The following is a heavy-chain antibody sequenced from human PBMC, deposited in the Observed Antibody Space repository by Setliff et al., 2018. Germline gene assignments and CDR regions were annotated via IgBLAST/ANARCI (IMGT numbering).Heavy chain of an antibody. CDR1: GYTFTNYG. D-gene: IGHD3-3*01. J-gene: IGHJ4*02. V-gene: IGHV1-18*01. Sequence: ASVKVSCKASGYTFTNYGISWVRQAPGQGLEWMGWISAYNGNTNYAQKLQGRVTMTTDTSTSTAYVELRSLRSDDTAVYFCARGSMYYNFWSGRILGGFYFDYWGQGTLVTVSS. CDR3: ARGSMYYNFWSGRILGGFYFDY. CDR2: ISAYNGNT.